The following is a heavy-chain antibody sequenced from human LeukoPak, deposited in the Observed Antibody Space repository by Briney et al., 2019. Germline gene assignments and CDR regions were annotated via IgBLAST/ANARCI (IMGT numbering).Heavy chain of an antibody. CDR2: ISSHSRDI. J-gene: IGHJ4*01. V-gene: IGHV3-21*01. D-gene: IGHD6-6*01. Sequence: GGSLRLSCAASGFTFNTYSMNWVRQAPGKGLEWVSSISSHSRDIYYADSVKGRFTISRDNAKNSLHLQMNSLRAEDTAVYYCARDDRDISSFRFDYWGHGILVTVPS. CDR1: GFTFNTYS. CDR3: ARDDRDISSFRFDY.